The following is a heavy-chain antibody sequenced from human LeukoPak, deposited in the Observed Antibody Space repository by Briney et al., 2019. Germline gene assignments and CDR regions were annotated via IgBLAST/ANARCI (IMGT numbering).Heavy chain of an antibody. J-gene: IGHJ4*02. V-gene: IGHV1-69*04. CDR3: ARDRLGYNFRGLDY. CDR1: GGTFSSYA. Sequence: SVKVSCKASGGTFSSYAISWVRQAPGQGLEWMGRIIPILGIANYAQKFQGRVTITADKSTSTAYMELSSLRSEDAAVYYCARDRLGYNFRGLDYWGQGTLVTVSS. CDR2: IIPILGIA. D-gene: IGHD5-24*01.